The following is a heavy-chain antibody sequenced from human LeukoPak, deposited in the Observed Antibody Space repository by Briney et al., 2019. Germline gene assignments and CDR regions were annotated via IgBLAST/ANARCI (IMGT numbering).Heavy chain of an antibody. D-gene: IGHD2-21*01. V-gene: IGHV4-61*02. CDR1: GGSISSGSHC. J-gene: IGHJ4*02. Sequence: SQTLSLTCTVSGGSISSGSHCWSWIRQPAGKGLEWIGRIYTSGSTNYNPSLESRVTISVDTSRNQFSLKLSSVTAADTAVYYCARDGRLEGCGGDCYPDYWGQGTLVTVSS. CDR3: ARDGRLEGCGGDCYPDY. CDR2: IYTSGST.